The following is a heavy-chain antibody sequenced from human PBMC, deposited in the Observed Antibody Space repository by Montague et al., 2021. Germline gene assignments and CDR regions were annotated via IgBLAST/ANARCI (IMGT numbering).Heavy chain of an antibody. CDR2: IQTDGTST. CDR1: GFAFSNYW. CDR3: ARVGLGGGPNFGY. J-gene: IGHJ4*02. V-gene: IGHV3-74*01. Sequence: SLRLSCAVSGFAFSNYWMHWVRQAPGKGLVWVSRIQTDGTSTDYADSVKGRFTISRDNAKSTLYLQMNSLRAEDTAVYYCARVGLGGGPNFGYWGQGTLVTVSS. D-gene: IGHD1-26*01.